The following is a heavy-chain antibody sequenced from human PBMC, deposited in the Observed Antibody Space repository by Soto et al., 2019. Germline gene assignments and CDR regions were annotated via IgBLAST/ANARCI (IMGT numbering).Heavy chain of an antibody. D-gene: IGHD3-9*01. J-gene: IGHJ4*02. CDR2: IYSGGST. V-gene: IGHV3-66*01. CDR1: GFTVSSNY. Sequence: EVPLVESGGGLVQPGGSLRLSCAASGFTVSSNYLSWVRQAPGKGLEWVSVIYSGGSTYYADSVKGRLTISRDNSKNTLYLQMNSLRAEDTAVYYCARDKIPDILTGYYDEYWGQGTLVTVSS. CDR3: ARDKIPDILTGYYDEY.